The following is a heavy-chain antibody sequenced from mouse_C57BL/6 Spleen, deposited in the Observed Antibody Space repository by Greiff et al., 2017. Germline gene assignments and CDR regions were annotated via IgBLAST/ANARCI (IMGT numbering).Heavy chain of an antibody. CDR3: ARGEPNDYDVLYYIDY. J-gene: IGHJ2*01. V-gene: IGHV1-26*01. D-gene: IGHD2-4*01. CDR2: INPNNGGT. CDR1: GYTFTDYY. Sequence: VQLQQSGPELVKPGASVKISCKASGYTFTDYYMNWVKQSHGKSLEWIGDINPNNGGTSYNQKFKGKATLTVDKSSSTAYMELRSLTSEDSAVYYCARGEPNDYDVLYYIDYWGQGTTLTVSS.